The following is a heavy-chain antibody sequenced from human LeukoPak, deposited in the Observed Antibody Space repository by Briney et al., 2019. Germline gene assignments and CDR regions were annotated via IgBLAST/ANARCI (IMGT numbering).Heavy chain of an antibody. CDR3: ARDLIYYDSSGYHNDAFDI. Sequence: SETLSLTCTVSGVSISSSNSYWGWIRQPPGKGLEWIGSIYYSGNTYYNASLKSQVSISIDTSKNQFSLRLSSVTAADTAVYYCARDLIYYDSSGYHNDAFDIWGQGTMVTVSS. V-gene: IGHV4-39*07. J-gene: IGHJ3*02. CDR1: GVSISSSNSY. D-gene: IGHD3-22*01. CDR2: IYYSGNT.